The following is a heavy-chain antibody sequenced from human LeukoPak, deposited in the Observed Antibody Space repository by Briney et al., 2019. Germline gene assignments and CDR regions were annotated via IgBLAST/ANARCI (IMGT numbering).Heavy chain of an antibody. CDR3: AIQQRIRHCSEGVCTEGYYFDY. D-gene: IGHD2-15*01. CDR1: GFAFNMFA. J-gene: IGHJ4*02. CDR2: LSRGGSTT. Sequence: GGSLRLSCAGTGFAFNMFAIDWVRQAPGKGLEWVSGLSRGGSTTNYADSVKGRFTISRDKSQNSVFLQLNSLRPENTTVYYCAIQQRIRHCSEGVCTEGYYFDYWGQGTLVTVSS. V-gene: IGHV3-23*01.